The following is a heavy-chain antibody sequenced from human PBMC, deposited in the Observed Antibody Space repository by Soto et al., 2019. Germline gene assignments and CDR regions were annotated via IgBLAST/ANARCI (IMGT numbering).Heavy chain of an antibody. CDR1: GYTFTSYG. Sequence: VKVSCKASGYTFTSYGISWVRQAPGQGLEWMGWISAYNGNTNYAQKLQGRVTMTTDTSTSTAYMELRSLRSDDTAVYYCARVARCSGGSCRYYYYMDVWGKGTTVTLSS. CDR2: ISAYNGNT. CDR3: ARVARCSGGSCRYYYYMDV. V-gene: IGHV1-18*01. J-gene: IGHJ6*03. D-gene: IGHD2-15*01.